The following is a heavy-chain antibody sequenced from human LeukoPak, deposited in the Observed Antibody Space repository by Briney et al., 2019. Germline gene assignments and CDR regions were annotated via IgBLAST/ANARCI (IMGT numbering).Heavy chain of an antibody. J-gene: IGHJ4*02. CDR3: AKEKKVIVVDNYFDY. D-gene: IGHD3-22*01. CDR2: ISGSGGST. CDR1: GFTFSSYA. Sequence: GGSLRRSCAASGFTFSSYAMSWVRKAPGKGLEWVSAISGSGGSTYYADSVKGRFTISRDNSKNTLYLQMNSLRAEDTAVYYCAKEKKVIVVDNYFDYWGQGTLVTVSS. V-gene: IGHV3-23*01.